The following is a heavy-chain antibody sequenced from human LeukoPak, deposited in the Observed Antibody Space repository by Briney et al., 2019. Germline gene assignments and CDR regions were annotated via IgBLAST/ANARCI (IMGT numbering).Heavy chain of an antibody. CDR1: GYTFTSYD. V-gene: IGHV1-8*01. D-gene: IGHD1-26*01. J-gene: IGHJ4*02. CDR2: MNPNSGNT. CDR3: ARPEASRSSGKILGY. Sequence: GASVKVSCKASGYTFTSYDINWVRQATGQGPEWMGWMNPNSGNTGYAEKFQGRVTMTRNTSISTAYMELSSLTSEDTAVYYCARPEASRSSGKILGYWGQGTLVTVSS.